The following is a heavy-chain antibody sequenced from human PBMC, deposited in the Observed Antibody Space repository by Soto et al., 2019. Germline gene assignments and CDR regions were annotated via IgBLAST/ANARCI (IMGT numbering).Heavy chain of an antibody. Sequence: QVQLQESGPGLVKPSQTLSLTCTVSGGSISSGDHYWSWIRQPPGKGLEWIGYIYYSGSTYYNPSLKSRVTISVDTSKNQFALKLSSVTAADTAVYYCARVETGTYGIDFWGQGTLVTVSS. J-gene: IGHJ4*02. D-gene: IGHD1-7*01. CDR1: GGSISSGDHY. CDR2: IYYSGST. CDR3: ARVETGTYGIDF. V-gene: IGHV4-30-4*01.